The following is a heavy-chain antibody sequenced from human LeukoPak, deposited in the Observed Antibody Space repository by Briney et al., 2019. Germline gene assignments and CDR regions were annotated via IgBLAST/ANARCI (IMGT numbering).Heavy chain of an antibody. D-gene: IGHD4-23*01. V-gene: IGHV3-48*03. CDR2: ISSSGSTI. CDR3: ARLDYGGNSGLRY. CDR1: GFTFSSSE. J-gene: IGHJ4*02. Sequence: GGSLRLSCAASGFTFSSSEMNWVRQAPGKGLEWVSYISSSGSTIYYADSVKGRFTISRDNAKNSLYLQMNSLRAEDTAVYYCARLDYGGNSGLRYWGQGTLVTVSS.